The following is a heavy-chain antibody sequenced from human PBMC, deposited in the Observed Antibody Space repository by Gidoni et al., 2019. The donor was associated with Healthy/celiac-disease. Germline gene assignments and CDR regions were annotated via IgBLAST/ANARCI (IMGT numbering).Heavy chain of an antibody. V-gene: IGHV3-74*01. D-gene: IGHD3-22*01. CDR3: ARARGYYDSSGYYYNFDY. J-gene: IGHJ4*02. Sequence: EVQLVESGGGLVQPGGSLRLSCAASGFTVSSYWRHWVRQAPGKGLVWVSRINSDGSSTSYADSVEGRFTISRDNAKNTLYLQMNSLRAEDTAVYYCARARGYYDSSGYYYNFDYWGQGTLVTVSS. CDR1: GFTVSSYW. CDR2: INSDGSST.